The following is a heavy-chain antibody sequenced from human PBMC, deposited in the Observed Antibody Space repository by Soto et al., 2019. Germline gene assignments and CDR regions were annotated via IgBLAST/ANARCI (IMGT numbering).Heavy chain of an antibody. CDR1: GGTFSSYA. CDR2: IIPIFGTA. J-gene: IGHJ4*02. V-gene: IGHV1-69*01. CDR3: ARWAFRAQEKYYFDY. Sequence: QVQLVQSGAEVKKPGSSVKVSCKASGGTFSSYAISWVRQAPGQGLEWMGGIIPIFGTANYAQKFQGRVTITADESKRTDYMELSSLRSEDTAVYYCARWAFRAQEKYYFDYWGQGTLVTVSS.